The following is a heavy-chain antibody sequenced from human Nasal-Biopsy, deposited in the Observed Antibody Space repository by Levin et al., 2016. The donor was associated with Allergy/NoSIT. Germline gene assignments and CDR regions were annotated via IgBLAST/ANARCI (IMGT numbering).Heavy chain of an antibody. J-gene: IGHJ4*02. V-gene: IGHV4-59*01. CDR2: VYYSGST. CDR3: AGDSSSWERADY. Sequence: SETLSLTCTVSGASITNYYWTWIRQPPGKGLEWIGYVYYSGSTKYNPSLKSRVTISIDTSKNQFSLKLTSVTAADTAVYYCAGDSSSWERADYWGQGTQVIVSS. CDR1: GASITNYY. D-gene: IGHD6-13*01.